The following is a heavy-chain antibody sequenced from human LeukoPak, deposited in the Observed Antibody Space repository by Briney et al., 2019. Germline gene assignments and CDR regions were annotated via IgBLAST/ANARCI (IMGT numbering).Heavy chain of an antibody. J-gene: IGHJ6*03. CDR2: ISGSGGST. Sequence: GGSLRLSSAASGFTFSSYAVSWVRQAPGKGLEGVSAISGSGGSTYYADSVKGRLTISRDNSKNTLYLQMNSLRAEDTAVYYCAKRGTKVTSFGYYYYMDGLVGGSTVTVSS. D-gene: IGHD4-17*01. CDR3: AKRGTKVTSFGYYYYMDG. CDR1: GFTFSSYA. V-gene: IGHV3-23*01.